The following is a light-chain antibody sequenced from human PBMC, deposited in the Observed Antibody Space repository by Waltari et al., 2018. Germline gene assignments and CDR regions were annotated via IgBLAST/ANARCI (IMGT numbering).Light chain of an antibody. J-gene: IGKJ1*01. CDR1: QSVTRY. CDR3: QQSYSIPQT. CDR2: AAS. V-gene: IGKV1-39*01. Sequence: DIQMTQSPSSLSASVGDSVPVTSRASQSVTRYLHWYQQKPGQAPTPLIYAASTLQSGVPSRFSGSGSGTDFTLTISSLQPEDFATYYCQQSYSIPQTFGQGTKVEVK.